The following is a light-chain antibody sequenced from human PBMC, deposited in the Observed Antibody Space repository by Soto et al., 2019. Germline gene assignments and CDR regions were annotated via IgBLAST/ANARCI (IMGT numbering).Light chain of an antibody. CDR1: QTIITY. CDR2: AAS. CDR3: QQSYSTPLT. J-gene: IGKJ4*01. V-gene: IGKV1-39*01. Sequence: DIVMTQSPDSLAVSLGERATITCRASQTIITYLNWYHQKPGKAPKVLIYAASSLQSGVPSRFSGSGSGTDFTLTISSLQPEDFATYYCQQSYSTPLTFGGGTKVDIK.